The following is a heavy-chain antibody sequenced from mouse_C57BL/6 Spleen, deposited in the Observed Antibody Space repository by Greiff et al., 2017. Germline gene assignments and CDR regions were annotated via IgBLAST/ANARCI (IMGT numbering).Heavy chain of an antibody. CDR3: ARPYYYGSSHWYFEV. D-gene: IGHD1-1*01. Sequence: VQLQQSGAELVKPGASVKISCKASGYAFSSYWMNWVKQRPGKGLEWIGQIYPGDGDTNYNGKFKGKATLTADKSSSTAYMQLSSLTSEDSAVYFCARPYYYGSSHWYFEVWGTGTTVTVSS. V-gene: IGHV1-80*01. CDR2: IYPGDGDT. CDR1: GYAFSSYW. J-gene: IGHJ1*03.